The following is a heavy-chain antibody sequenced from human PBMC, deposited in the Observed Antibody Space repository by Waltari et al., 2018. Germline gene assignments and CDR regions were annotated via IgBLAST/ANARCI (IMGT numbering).Heavy chain of an antibody. CDR1: GFTFSSYA. V-gene: IGHV3-23*01. J-gene: IGHJ5*02. D-gene: IGHD2-2*01. CDR3: AKAMYGIVVVPAAATNWFDP. Sequence: EVQLLESGGGLVQPGGSLRLSCAASGFTFSSYAMSWVRQAPGKGLEWVSAISGSGGSTYYADSVKGRFTISRDNSKNTLYLQMNSLRAEDTAVYYCAKAMYGIVVVPAAATNWFDPWGQGTLVTVSS. CDR2: ISGSGGST.